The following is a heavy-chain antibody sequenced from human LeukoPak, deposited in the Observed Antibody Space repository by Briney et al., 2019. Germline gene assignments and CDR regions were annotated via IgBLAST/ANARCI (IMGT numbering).Heavy chain of an antibody. CDR1: GFTFSDCG. V-gene: IGHV3-33*01. CDR2: IWFDGSNQ. CDR3: ARGGPTWRPYYFDY. D-gene: IGHD3-10*01. J-gene: IGHJ4*02. Sequence: GGSLRLSCAASGFTFSDCGMPWVRQAPGKGLEWVAVIWFDGSNQYPTDSVKGRFTVSRDNSKNMLYLEMNRLRAEDTAMYYCARGGPTWRPYYFDYWGQGTLVTVSS.